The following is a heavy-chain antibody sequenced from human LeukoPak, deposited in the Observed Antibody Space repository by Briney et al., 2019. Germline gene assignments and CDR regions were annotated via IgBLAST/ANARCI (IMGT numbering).Heavy chain of an antibody. J-gene: IGHJ4*02. D-gene: IGHD6-13*01. V-gene: IGHV3-11*04. CDR3: ARGWGSSWNRHFDY. CDR1: GFTFSDYY. CDR2: ISSSGSAI. Sequence: GGSLRLSCAASGFTFSDYYMSWIRQAPGKGLEWVSNISSSGSAIYYAGSIKGRFTISRDNAKNSLYQQMNSLRAEDTAVYYCARGWGSSWNRHFDYWGQGTLVTVSS.